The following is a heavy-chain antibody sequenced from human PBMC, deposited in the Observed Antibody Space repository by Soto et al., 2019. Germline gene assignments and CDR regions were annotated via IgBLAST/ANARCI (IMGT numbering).Heavy chain of an antibody. Sequence: GESLKISCAASGFSFSNYGVYWVRQPPGKGLEWVAVIWYDGSNKYSADSVKGRFTISTDNSRNTLYPQMNSLRAEDTAVYYCARDIYGDGHYHYYGMDVWGQGTKVTVSS. J-gene: IGHJ6*02. CDR3: ARDIYGDGHYHYYGMDV. CDR1: GFSFSNYG. V-gene: IGHV3-33*01. D-gene: IGHD4-17*01. CDR2: IWYDGSNK.